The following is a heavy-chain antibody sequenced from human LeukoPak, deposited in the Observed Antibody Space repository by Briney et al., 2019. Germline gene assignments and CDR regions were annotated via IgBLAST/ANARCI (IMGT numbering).Heavy chain of an antibody. J-gene: IGHJ4*02. Sequence: PGGSLRLSCSASGFTFSSYAMTWVRQAPGKGLEWVSTIRASGSDTFYADSVKGRFTISRDLSKNTLYLEMSNLRAEDTAVYYCAIGGGLAPFAHWGQEALVTVSS. D-gene: IGHD3-16*01. CDR3: AIGGGLAPFAH. CDR2: IRASGSDT. CDR1: GFTFSSYA. V-gene: IGHV3-23*01.